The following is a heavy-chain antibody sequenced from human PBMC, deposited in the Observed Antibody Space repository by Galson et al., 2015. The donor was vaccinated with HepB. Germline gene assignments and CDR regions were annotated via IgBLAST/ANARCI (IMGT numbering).Heavy chain of an antibody. D-gene: IGHD5-18*01. V-gene: IGHV3-7*01. J-gene: IGHJ3*02. CDR3: ARVKRNVDTAMVTGGGAFDI. Sequence: SLRLSCAASGFTFSSYWMSWVRQAPGKGLEWVANIKQDGSEKYYVDSVKGRFTISRDNAKNSLYLQMNSLRAEDTAVYYCARVKRNVDTAMVTGGGAFDIWGQGTMVTVSS. CDR2: IKQDGSEK. CDR1: GFTFSSYW.